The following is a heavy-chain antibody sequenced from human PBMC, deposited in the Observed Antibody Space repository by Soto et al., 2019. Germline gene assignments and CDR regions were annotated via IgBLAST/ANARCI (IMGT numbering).Heavy chain of an antibody. Sequence: WGSLRLSCAASGFTFSSYAMSWVRQAPGKGLEWVSAISGSGGSTYYADSVKGRFTISRDNSKNTLYLQMNSLRAEDTAVYYCAGYSSSKHYFDYWGQGTLVTVSS. J-gene: IGHJ4*02. CDR2: ISGSGGST. CDR1: GFTFSSYA. CDR3: AGYSSSKHYFDY. D-gene: IGHD6-13*01. V-gene: IGHV3-23*01.